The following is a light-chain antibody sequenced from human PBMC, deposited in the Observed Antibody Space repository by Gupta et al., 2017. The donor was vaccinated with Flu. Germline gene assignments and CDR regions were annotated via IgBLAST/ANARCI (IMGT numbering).Light chain of an antibody. Sequence: PSFLSASVGDRVTIACRASQDISSYLAWYQQKPGEAPNLLIYLASTIQSGVPSRFSGSGSGTDFTLIIDSLQPEDFATYYCQQLYSYPLTFGPGTTVDIK. CDR2: LAS. CDR1: QDISSY. V-gene: IGKV1-9*01. J-gene: IGKJ3*01. CDR3: QQLYSYPLT.